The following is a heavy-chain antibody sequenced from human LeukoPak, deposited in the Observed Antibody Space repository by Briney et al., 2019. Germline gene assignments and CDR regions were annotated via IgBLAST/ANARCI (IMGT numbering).Heavy chain of an antibody. V-gene: IGHV4-39*07. CDR2: IYYSGNT. CDR3: ARAVGPDRPFDY. CDR1: GGSLSSSSYY. J-gene: IGHJ4*02. D-gene: IGHD1-14*01. Sequence: SETLSLTCTVSGGSLSSSSYYWGWGRQPPGTGLEWVGSIYYSGNTYNNPSLKRRETISEYTSKKQFSLRERAVTAADTAAYYCARAVGPDRPFDYWGQGSLVTVSS.